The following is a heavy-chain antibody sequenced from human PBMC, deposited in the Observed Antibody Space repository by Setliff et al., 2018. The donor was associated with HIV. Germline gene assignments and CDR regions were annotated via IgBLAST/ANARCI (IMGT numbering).Heavy chain of an antibody. J-gene: IGHJ3*01. Sequence: PSETLSLTCAVSGYSISSDYFWGWIRQSPGKGLEWIGSFYQSGNIYYNPSLKSRVTISVDTSKNQFSLRLTSVPAADTAVYYCARGGRSWFQNFHGAFDVWGQETMVTVSS. CDR3: ARGGRSWFQNFHGAFDV. CDR1: GYSISSDYF. V-gene: IGHV4-38-2*01. D-gene: IGHD3-16*01. CDR2: FYQSGNI.